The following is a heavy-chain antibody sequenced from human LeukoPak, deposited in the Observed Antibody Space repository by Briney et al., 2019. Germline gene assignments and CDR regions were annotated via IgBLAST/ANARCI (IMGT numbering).Heavy chain of an antibody. CDR1: GFTFSSSP. J-gene: IGHJ6*02. CDR3: ARHGAVAGTYYYYYGMDV. D-gene: IGHD6-19*01. V-gene: IGHV4-59*08. Sequence: PGGSLRLSCAASGFTFSSSPMSWIRQPPGKGLEWIGYIYYSGSTNYNPSLKSRVTISVDTSKNQFSLKLSSVTAADTAVYYCARHGAVAGTYYYYYGMDVWGQGTTVTVSS. CDR2: IYYSGST.